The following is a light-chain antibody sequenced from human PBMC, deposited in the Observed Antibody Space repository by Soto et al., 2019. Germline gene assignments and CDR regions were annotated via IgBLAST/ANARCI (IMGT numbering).Light chain of an antibody. V-gene: IGKV3-20*01. CDR1: QSVSDNY. CDR2: GAF. CDR3: QQYGSSPPWT. Sequence: EIVLTQSPGTLSLSPGERATLSCRASQSVSDNYLAWYQQKPGQAPRLLIYGAFTRATGIPDRFSGSGSGTDFSLTIIRLEPEDFSVYYCQQYGSSPPWTFGQGTTVEIK. J-gene: IGKJ1*01.